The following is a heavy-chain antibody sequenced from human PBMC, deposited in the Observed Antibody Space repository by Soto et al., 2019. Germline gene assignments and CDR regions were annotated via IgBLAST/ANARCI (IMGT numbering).Heavy chain of an antibody. CDR1: GGSISSYY. V-gene: IGHV4-59*01. Sequence: QVQLQESGPGLVKPSETLSLTCTVSGGSISSYYWSWIRQPPGKGLEWIGYIYYSGSTNYNPSLKSRVTISVDTSKNQFSLKLSSVTAADTAVYYCARIDYPTPYWYFDLWGRGTLVTVSS. J-gene: IGHJ2*01. CDR2: IYYSGST. CDR3: ARIDYPTPYWYFDL. D-gene: IGHD4-17*01.